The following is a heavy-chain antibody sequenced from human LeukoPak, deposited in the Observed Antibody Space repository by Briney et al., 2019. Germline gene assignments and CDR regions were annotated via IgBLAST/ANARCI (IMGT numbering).Heavy chain of an antibody. Sequence: GAAVKVSCKASGYDFTDCGIAWVRQAPGQGHEWMGSISGKTGKVDVAQEFQGRVTMTADTSTSTAYVDLGSLRSDDTAVYYCARYCGGSATDYFHYWGQGTLVIVSS. CDR1: GYDFTDCG. J-gene: IGHJ1*01. CDR2: ISGKTGKV. D-gene: IGHD2-21*01. CDR3: ARYCGGSATDYFHY. V-gene: IGHV1-18*01.